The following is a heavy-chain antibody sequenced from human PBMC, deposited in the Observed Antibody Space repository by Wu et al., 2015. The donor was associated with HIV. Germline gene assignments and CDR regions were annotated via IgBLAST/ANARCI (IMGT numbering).Heavy chain of an antibody. CDR3: ARERVDYDSGGYRAHRGYYFDY. J-gene: IGHJ4*02. V-gene: IGHV1-2*02. CDR1: GYTFTDYY. CDR2: ISPNSGGT. Sequence: QVQLVQSGAEVKKPGASVKVSCQASGYTFTDYYIHWLRQAPGQGLEWMGWISPNSGGTNYAQKFQGRVTMTRDTSKNTMYMELSSLRSDDTAKYYCARERVDYDSGGYRAHRGYYFDYWGQGTLVIVSS. D-gene: IGHD3-22*01.